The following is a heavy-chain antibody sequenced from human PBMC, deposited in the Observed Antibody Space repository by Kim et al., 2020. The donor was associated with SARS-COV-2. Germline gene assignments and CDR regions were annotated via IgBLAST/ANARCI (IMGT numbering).Heavy chain of an antibody. Sequence: PSRKSRVTISVDTPKNQFSLKLSSVTAADTAVYYCARAVYSSSDYYYYMDVWGKGTTVTVSS. CDR3: ARAVYSSSDYYYYMDV. V-gene: IGHV4-59*01. J-gene: IGHJ6*03. D-gene: IGHD6-6*01.